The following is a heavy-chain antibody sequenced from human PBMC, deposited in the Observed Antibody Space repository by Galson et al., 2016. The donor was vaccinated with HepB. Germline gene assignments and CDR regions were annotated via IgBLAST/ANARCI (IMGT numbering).Heavy chain of an antibody. J-gene: IGHJ4*02. CDR2: ISAYSGDT. V-gene: IGHV1-18*01. Sequence: SVKVSCKASGYTFTNYGVTWVRQAPGQGLEWIGWISAYSGDTNYALNLQGRVTMTTDTSTSTAYMELTSLRSDDTALYYCARDWIPYCSGGSCPFDYWGQGTLVTVSS. CDR1: GYTFTNYG. CDR3: ARDWIPYCSGGSCPFDY. D-gene: IGHD2-15*01.